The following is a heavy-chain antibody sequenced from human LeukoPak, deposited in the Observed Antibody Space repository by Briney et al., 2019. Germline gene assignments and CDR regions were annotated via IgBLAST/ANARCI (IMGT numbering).Heavy chain of an antibody. Sequence: ASVKVSCKASGYTFTSYDINWVRQATGQGLEWMGWMNPNSGNTGYAQKFQGRVTMTRNTSISTAYMELSSLRSGDTAVYYCARVPRGSWGVDYWGQGTLVTVSS. V-gene: IGHV1-8*01. J-gene: IGHJ4*02. CDR2: MNPNSGNT. CDR1: GYTFTSYD. D-gene: IGHD6-13*01. CDR3: ARVPRGSWGVDY.